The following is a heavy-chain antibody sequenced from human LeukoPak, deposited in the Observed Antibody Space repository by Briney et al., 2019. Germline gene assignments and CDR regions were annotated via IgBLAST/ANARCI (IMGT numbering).Heavy chain of an antibody. CDR1: GFTFSSYS. J-gene: IGHJ3*02. Sequence: PGGSLRLSCAASGFTFSSYSMNWVRQAPGKGREWVSSISSSSTYIYYADSVKGRFTISRDDAKNSLYLQMNSLRAHGRVVFFYARVLEQVVHLVACDIWGQGTMVTVSS. D-gene: IGHD6-13*01. V-gene: IGHV3-21*01. CDR2: ISSSSTYI. CDR3: ARVLEQVVHLVACDI.